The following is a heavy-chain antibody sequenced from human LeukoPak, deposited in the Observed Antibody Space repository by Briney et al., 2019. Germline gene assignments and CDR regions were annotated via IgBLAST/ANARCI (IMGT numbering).Heavy chain of an antibody. J-gene: IGHJ6*03. CDR2: VCHSGST. V-gene: IGHV4-38-2*02. D-gene: IGHD7-27*01. CDR1: GFSVTSTYC. CDR3: ATDLGIRPYYYMDV. Sequence: SETLSLTCTVSGFSVTSTYCWGWIRQPPGKGLEWIGSVCHSGSTYYSPSLKSRVTISLDTSKNQFSLGLSSVTAADTAVYYCATDLGIRPYYYMDVWGKGTTVTVSS.